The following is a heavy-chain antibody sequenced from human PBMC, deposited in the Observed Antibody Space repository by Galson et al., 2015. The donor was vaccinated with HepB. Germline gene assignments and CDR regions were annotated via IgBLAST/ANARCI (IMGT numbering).Heavy chain of an antibody. CDR1: GFTFSDYA. CDR3: AKAGGDIVIESSAFDN. Sequence: SLRLSCAASGFTFSDYAMSWVRQAPGKGLEWVSVISGSGINIYYAGSVKGRFTISRDNSKNTLYLQMDSLRAEDTAVYYCAKAGGDIVIESSAFDNWGQGTLVAVSS. CDR2: ISGSGINI. D-gene: IGHD3-16*02. V-gene: IGHV3-23*01. J-gene: IGHJ4*02.